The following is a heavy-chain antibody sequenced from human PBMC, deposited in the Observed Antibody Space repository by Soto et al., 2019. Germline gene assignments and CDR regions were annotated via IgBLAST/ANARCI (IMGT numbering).Heavy chain of an antibody. CDR2: IHPSGDTK. V-gene: IGHV1-46*02. J-gene: IGHJ4*02. CDR3: ARDLWGAWTVDY. Sequence: QVQLVQSGAEVKEPGASVKVSCKASGYTFQNYHMHWVRQAPGQGLEWMGIIHPSGDTKTYEQSFQGRLAMTRDTSTSTAYMEFSSLTSEDTAVYFCARDLWGAWTVDYWGQGTLVTGSS. CDR1: GYTFQNYH. D-gene: IGHD3-16*01.